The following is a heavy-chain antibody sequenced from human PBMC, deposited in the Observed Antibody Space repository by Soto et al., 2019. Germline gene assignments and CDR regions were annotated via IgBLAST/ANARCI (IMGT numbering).Heavy chain of an antibody. CDR1: GGSISSYY. D-gene: IGHD2-15*01. J-gene: IGHJ4*02. CDR2: IYYTGTT. CDR3: ARQSSWGPFDY. Sequence: SETLSLTCSVSGGSISSYYWTWIRQPPGKGLEWIGYIYYTGTTNYNPSLKSRVTMSVDTSTNQFSLRLSSVTAADTAVYYCARQSSWGPFDYWGQGALVTSPQ. V-gene: IGHV4-59*08.